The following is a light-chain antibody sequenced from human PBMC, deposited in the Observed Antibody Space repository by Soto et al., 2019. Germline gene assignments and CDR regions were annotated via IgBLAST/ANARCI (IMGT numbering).Light chain of an antibody. Sequence: QLVLTQSPSASASLGASVKLTCTLSSGHSSYAIAWHQQQPEKGPRYLMKLNGDGSHSKGDGIPDRFSGSSSGAERYLTSSSLQSEDEADYYCQTWGTGIGVFGGGTKVTVL. J-gene: IGLJ3*02. V-gene: IGLV4-69*01. CDR3: QTWGTGIGV. CDR1: SGHSSYA. CDR2: LNGDGSH.